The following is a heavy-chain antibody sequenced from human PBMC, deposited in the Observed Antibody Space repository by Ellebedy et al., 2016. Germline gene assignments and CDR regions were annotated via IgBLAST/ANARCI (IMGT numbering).Heavy chain of an antibody. J-gene: IGHJ4*02. V-gene: IGHV4-34*01. CDR1: DGSFSGVY. D-gene: IGHD3-10*01. CDR3: ARDYMK. CDR2: ITHSGRT. Sequence: SETLSLTCGVYDGSFSGVYWTWIRQPPGKGLEWIGEITHSGRTNYNASLQSRVTISGDQFSLQLRSVTAADTAVYYCARDYMKWGQGTLVSVSS.